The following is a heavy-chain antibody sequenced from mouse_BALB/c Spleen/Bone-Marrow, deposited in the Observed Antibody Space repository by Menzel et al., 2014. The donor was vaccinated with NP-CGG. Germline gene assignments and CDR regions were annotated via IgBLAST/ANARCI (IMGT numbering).Heavy chain of an antibody. Sequence: VQGVESGPGLVAPSQSLSITCTVSGFSLTSYGVHWVRQPPGKGLEWLGVKWADGSTNCNSALMSRLSISKDNSKSQVFLKMNSLQTDDTAMYYCARSHYPYYFDYWGQGTTLTVSS. CDR2: KWADGST. J-gene: IGHJ2*01. CDR3: ARSHYPYYFDY. V-gene: IGHV2-9*02. CDR1: GFSLTSYG. D-gene: IGHD1-2*01.